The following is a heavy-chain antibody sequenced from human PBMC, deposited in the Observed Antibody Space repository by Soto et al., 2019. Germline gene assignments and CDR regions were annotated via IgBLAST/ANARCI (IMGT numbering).Heavy chain of an antibody. CDR2: ISGSGGST. V-gene: IGHV3-23*01. D-gene: IGHD3-3*01. CDR1: GFTFSSYA. CDR3: AKRTLFGVVNNWFDP. J-gene: IGHJ5*02. Sequence: GGSLRLSCAASGFTFSSYAMSWVRQAPGKGLEWISAISGSGGSTYYADSVKGRFTISRDNSKNTLYLQMNSLRAEDTAVYYCAKRTLFGVVNNWFDPWGQGTLVTVSS.